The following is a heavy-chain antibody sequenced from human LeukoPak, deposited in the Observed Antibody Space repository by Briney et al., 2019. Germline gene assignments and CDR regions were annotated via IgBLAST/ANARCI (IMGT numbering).Heavy chain of an antibody. V-gene: IGHV4-61*08. CDR1: GVSVSSGGYY. CDR2: IYYSGST. Sequence: PSETLSLTCTVSGVSVSSGGYYWSWIRQPPGKGLEWIGYIYYSGSTSYKPSLKSRVTISVDTSKNQFSLKLSSVTAADTAVYYCARDIGGMAGTLGWFDPWGQGTLVTVSS. D-gene: IGHD5-24*01. J-gene: IGHJ5*02. CDR3: ARDIGGMAGTLGWFDP.